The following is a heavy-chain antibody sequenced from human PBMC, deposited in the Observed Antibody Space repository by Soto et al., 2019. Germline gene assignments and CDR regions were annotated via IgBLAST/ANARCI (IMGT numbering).Heavy chain of an antibody. CDR3: ARDLGYCSGGSCYRDYYYGMDV. V-gene: IGHV3-21*01. J-gene: IGHJ6*02. CDR1: GFTFSSYS. Sequence: GGSLRLSCAASGFTFSSYSMNWVRQAPGKGLEWVSSISSSSSYIYYADSVKGRFTISRDNAKNLLYLQMNSLRAEDTAVYYCARDLGYCSGGSCYRDYYYGMDVWGQGTTVTVSS. CDR2: ISSSSSYI. D-gene: IGHD2-15*01.